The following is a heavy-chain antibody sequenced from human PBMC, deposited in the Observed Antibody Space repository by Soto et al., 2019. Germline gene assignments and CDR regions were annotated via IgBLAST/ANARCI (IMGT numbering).Heavy chain of an antibody. V-gene: IGHV3-30*18. CDR3: AKPPNPVDTAMATFDY. CDR1: GFTFSSYG. CDR2: ISYDGSNK. Sequence: HPGGSLRLSCAASGFTFSSYGMHWVRQAPGKGLEWVAVISYDGSNKYYADSVKGRFTISRDNSKNTLYLQMNSLRAEDTAVYYCAKPPNPVDTAMATFDYWGQGTLVTVSS. J-gene: IGHJ4*02. D-gene: IGHD5-18*01.